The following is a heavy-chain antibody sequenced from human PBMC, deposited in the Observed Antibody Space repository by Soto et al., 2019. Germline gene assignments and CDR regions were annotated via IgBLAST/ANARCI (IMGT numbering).Heavy chain of an antibody. CDR2: VYYSGTT. V-gene: IGHV4-61*01. CDR3: ARSGVVVAAKWFDP. Sequence: LSLPCSVSGGSVSSGNYYWSWIRQPPGKGLEWIGYVYYSGTTNYNPSLKSRVTISVDTSKNQFSLKLSSVTAADTAVYYCARSGVVVAAKWFDPWGQGTLVTVSS. CDR1: GGSVSSGNYY. J-gene: IGHJ5*02. D-gene: IGHD2-15*01.